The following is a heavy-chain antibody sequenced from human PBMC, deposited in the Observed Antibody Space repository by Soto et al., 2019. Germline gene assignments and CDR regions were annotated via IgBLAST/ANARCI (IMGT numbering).Heavy chain of an antibody. D-gene: IGHD4-17*01. Sequence: EVQLLESGGDLVQPGGSLRLSCAASWFTFRSYTMSWVRQAPGNGLEWVSSIIGANGDTFSADSVTGRFKISRDITKSTLYLQTNCLRVEDTAIYYCSKDKEPDGAWDIDYWGHGTLVTVS. CDR3: SKDKEPDGAWDIDY. CDR2: IIGANGDT. V-gene: IGHV3-23*01. CDR1: WFTFRSYT. J-gene: IGHJ4*01.